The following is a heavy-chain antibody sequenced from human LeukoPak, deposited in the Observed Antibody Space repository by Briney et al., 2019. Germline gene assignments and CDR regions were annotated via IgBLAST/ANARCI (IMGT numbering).Heavy chain of an antibody. J-gene: IGHJ6*02. V-gene: IGHV1-8*01. CDR3: ARGDMAWFGELSSMDV. CDR2: MYLNSGNT. D-gene: IGHD3-10*01. Sequence: ASLKVSCMASGYTSTRYDTYCVRPAPGQGLEWMGWMYLNSGNTDYAQKFQGRVTMTRNTSISTAYMEMSSLRSEDTAVYYCARGDMAWFGELSSMDVWGQGTTVTVSS. CDR1: GYTSTRYD.